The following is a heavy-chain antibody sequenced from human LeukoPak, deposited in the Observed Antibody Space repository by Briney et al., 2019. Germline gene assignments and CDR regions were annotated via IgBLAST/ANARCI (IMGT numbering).Heavy chain of an antibody. V-gene: IGHV3-30-3*01. CDR1: GFTFSSYA. CDR2: ISYDGSNK. CDR3: ARDPEYSTSSGPGFYDY. D-gene: IGHD6-6*01. Sequence: GRSLRLPCAASGFTFSSYAMHWIRQAPGKGLEWVALISYDGSNKYYADSVKGRFTISRDNSKDTLYLHMNSLRAEDTAVYYCARDPEYSTSSGPGFYDYWGQGTLVTVSS. J-gene: IGHJ4*02.